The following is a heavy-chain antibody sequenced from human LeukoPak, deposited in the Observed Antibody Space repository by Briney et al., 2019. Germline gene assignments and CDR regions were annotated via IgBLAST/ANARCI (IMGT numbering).Heavy chain of an antibody. CDR1: GGTFSSYA. V-gene: IGHV1-69*01. CDR2: IIPIFGTA. D-gene: IGHD6-19*01. CDR3: AAGYSSGAYYFDY. Sequence: GASVKVSCRASGGTFSSYAISWVRQAPGQGLEWMGGIIPIFGTANYAQKFQGRVTITADESTSTAYMELSSLRSEDTAVYYCAAGYSSGAYYFDYWGQGTLVTVSS. J-gene: IGHJ4*02.